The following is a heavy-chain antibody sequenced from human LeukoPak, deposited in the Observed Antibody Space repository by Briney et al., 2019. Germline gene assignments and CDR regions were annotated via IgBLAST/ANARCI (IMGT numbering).Heavy chain of an antibody. J-gene: IGHJ4*01. V-gene: IGHV3-30*02. D-gene: IGHD6-19*01. CDR2: IQYDGNYE. Sequence: GTSLRLSCAASGFTFSSYGIHWVRQAPGKGLEWMVFIQYDGNYEKYAESVRGRVTISRDNSKNTVYLQMHTLRAEDTAVYYCAKSDASGCESHGYWGHGTLVTVSS. CDR3: AKSDASGCESHGY. CDR1: GFTFSSYG.